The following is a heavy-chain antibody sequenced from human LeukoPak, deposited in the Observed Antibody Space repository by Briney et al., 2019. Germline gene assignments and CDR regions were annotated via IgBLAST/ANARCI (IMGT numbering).Heavy chain of an antibody. CDR1: GFTFSSYS. V-gene: IGHV3-21*01. CDR2: ISSSSSYI. D-gene: IGHD3-22*01. Sequence: KPGGSLRLSCAASGFTFSSYSMNWVRQAPGKGLEWVSSISSSSSYIYYADSVKGRFTISRDNAKNSLYLQMNSLRAEDTAVYYCARDQYYYDSSGSPRYFQHWGQGTLVTVSS. J-gene: IGHJ1*01. CDR3: ARDQYYYDSSGSPRYFQH.